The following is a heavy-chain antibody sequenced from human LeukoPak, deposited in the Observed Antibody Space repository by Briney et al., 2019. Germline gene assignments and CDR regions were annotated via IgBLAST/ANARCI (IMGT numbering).Heavy chain of an antibody. J-gene: IGHJ3*02. CDR2: ISPNSGGT. CDR1: GYTFTDYY. V-gene: IGHV1-2*06. Sequence: ASVKVSCKASGYTFTDYYIHWVRQAPGQGLEWMERISPNSGGTSYAQKFQGRVTMTRDTSIATAYMELSSLRSDDTAVYYCARGPVGATNAFHIWGQGTLVTVSS. D-gene: IGHD1-26*01. CDR3: ARGPVGATNAFHI.